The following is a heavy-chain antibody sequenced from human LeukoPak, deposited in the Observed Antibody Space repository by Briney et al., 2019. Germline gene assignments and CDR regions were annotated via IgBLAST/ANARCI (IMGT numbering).Heavy chain of an antibody. CDR3: ARGRSAYSGSYYWYY. D-gene: IGHD1-26*01. Sequence: SESLSLTCAVYGGSFSGYYRSWIRQPPGKGLEWIGEINHSGGTNYNPSLKSRVTISVDTSKNQFSLKLSSVTAADTAVYYCARGRSAYSGSYYWYYWGQGTLVTVSS. CDR1: GGSFSGYY. CDR2: INHSGGT. V-gene: IGHV4-34*01. J-gene: IGHJ4*02.